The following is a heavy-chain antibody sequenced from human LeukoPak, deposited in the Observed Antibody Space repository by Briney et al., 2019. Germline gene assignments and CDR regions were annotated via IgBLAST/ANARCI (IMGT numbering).Heavy chain of an antibody. CDR3: ARHGGTRITLVEVYYFDY. J-gene: IGHJ4*02. V-gene: IGHV4-39*01. Sequence: SESLSLTCSVSGGSITSSSYYWAWVRQSPEKGLEWIGSIYYTGGTHYSPSLKSRVIMSVDTSKNQFSLNLSSVTAADTAVYYCARHGGTRITLVEVYYFDYWGQGTLVTVSS. D-gene: IGHD1-14*01. CDR1: GGSITSSSYY. CDR2: IYYTGGT.